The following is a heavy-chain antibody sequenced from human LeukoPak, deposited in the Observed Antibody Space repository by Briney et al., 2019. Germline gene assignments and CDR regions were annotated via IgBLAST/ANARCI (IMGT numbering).Heavy chain of an antibody. CDR3: ASNLAAAVPGSY. J-gene: IGHJ4*02. V-gene: IGHV4-39*07. CDR1: GGSIRSSSYY. CDR2: IYYSGST. Sequence: SETLSLTCTVSGGSIRSSSYYWGWIRQPPGKGLEWIGNIYYSGSTNYNPSLKSRVTISVDKSKNQFSLKLSSVTAADTAVYYCASNLAAAVPGSYWGQGTLVTVSS. D-gene: IGHD6-13*01.